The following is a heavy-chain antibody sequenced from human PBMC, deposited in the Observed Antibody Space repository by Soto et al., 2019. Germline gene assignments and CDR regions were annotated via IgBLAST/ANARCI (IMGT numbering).Heavy chain of an antibody. CDR2: ISPHSGGT. CDR1: GYTFTGSC. Sequence: ASVKVSCKASGYTFTGSCIHWVRQAPGQGLEWMGWISPHSGGTNYAQKFQGWVTMTRDTSFSTAYMELSRLRSDDLAVFYFAREVSDPSLDYGMDVWVQGTTVTVSS. CDR3: AREVSDPSLDYGMDV. J-gene: IGHJ6*02. V-gene: IGHV1-2*04.